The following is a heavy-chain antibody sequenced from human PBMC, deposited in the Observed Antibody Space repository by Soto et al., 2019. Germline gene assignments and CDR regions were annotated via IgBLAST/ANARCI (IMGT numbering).Heavy chain of an antibody. CDR3: ARRVRGGIYGMDV. Sequence: GXSVKVSFKASGYTFTGYYMHWVRQAPGQGLEWMGWINPNSGGTNYAQKFQGWVTMTRDTSISTAYMELSRLRSDDTAVYYCARRVRGGIYGMDVWGQGTTVTVSS. V-gene: IGHV1-2*04. CDR2: INPNSGGT. J-gene: IGHJ6*02. CDR1: GYTFTGYY. D-gene: IGHD3-10*01.